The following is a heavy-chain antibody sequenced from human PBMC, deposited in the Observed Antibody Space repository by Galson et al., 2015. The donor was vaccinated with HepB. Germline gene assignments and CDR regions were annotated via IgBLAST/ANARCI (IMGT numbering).Heavy chain of an antibody. Sequence: SLRLSCAASGFTFSSYWMSWVRQAPGKGLEWVANIKQDGSEKYYVDSVKGRFTISRDNAKNSLYLQMNSLRAEDTAVYYCARDMGYYDSSGGIDYWGQGTLVTVSS. J-gene: IGHJ4*02. CDR2: IKQDGSEK. CDR1: GFTFSSYW. D-gene: IGHD3-22*01. CDR3: ARDMGYYDSSGGIDY. V-gene: IGHV3-7*03.